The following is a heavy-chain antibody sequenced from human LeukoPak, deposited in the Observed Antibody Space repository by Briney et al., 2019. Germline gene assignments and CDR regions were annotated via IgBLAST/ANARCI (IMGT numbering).Heavy chain of an antibody. CDR1: GFSFDAYA. D-gene: IGHD1-26*01. CDR3: ATWAFYHSLDV. V-gene: IGHV3-43*02. J-gene: IGHJ6*02. CDR2: INKDGSAT. Sequence: GGSLRLSCEASGFSFDAYAMHWVRQTPGNGLEWVSLINKDGSATYYADSVKGRFTISRDNSKNSLYLQMNSLRSEDTALYYCATWAFYHSLDVWGQGTTVTVSS.